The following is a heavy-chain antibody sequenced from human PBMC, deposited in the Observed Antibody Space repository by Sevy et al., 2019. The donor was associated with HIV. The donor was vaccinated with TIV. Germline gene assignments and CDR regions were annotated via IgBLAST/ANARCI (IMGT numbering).Heavy chain of an antibody. J-gene: IGHJ4*02. CDR3: AKDLLPYGSGSYPLDY. D-gene: IGHD3-10*01. CDR1: GFTFSSYS. Sequence: LSLTCAASGFTFSSYSMNWVRQAPGKGLEWVSGIGWNSGSVGYAVSVKGRFTISRDNAKNLLYLQMNSLTSEDTALYYCAKDLLPYGSGSYPLDYWGQGTVVTVSS. CDR2: IGWNSGSV. V-gene: IGHV3-9*01.